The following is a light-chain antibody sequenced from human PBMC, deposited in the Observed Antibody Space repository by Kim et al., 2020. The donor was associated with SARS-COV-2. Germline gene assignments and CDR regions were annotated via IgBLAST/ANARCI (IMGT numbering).Light chain of an antibody. CDR3: QQRTNWPPT. J-gene: IGKJ1*01. CDR2: DAS. V-gene: IGKV3-11*01. CDR1: QSVSTF. Sequence: LSPGENATLSCRASQSVSTFLVWYRQKPGQTPRLVISDASNRATGIPPRVTGSGSGTDFTLTISSLEPEDFAIYYCQQRTNWPPTFGQGTRVEIK.